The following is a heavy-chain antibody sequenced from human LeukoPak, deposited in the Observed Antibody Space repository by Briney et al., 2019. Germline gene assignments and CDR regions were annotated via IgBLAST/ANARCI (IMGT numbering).Heavy chain of an antibody. V-gene: IGHV3-7*01. CDR1: GFTFSTFW. J-gene: IGHJ5*02. Sequence: GGSLRLSCAASGFTFSTFWMTWVRQAPGKGLEWVAIIKEDGSEKKYVDSVKGRFTISRDNVKNSLYLQMNSLRAEDTAVYYCARDQYATVTPNWFDPWGQGTLVTVSS. CDR2: IKEDGSEK. CDR3: ARDQYATVTPNWFDP. D-gene: IGHD4-17*01.